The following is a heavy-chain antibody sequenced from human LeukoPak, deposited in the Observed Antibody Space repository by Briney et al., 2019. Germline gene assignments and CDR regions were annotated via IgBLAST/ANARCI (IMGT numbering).Heavy chain of an antibody. CDR2: ISWNSGSI. V-gene: IGHV3-9*01. CDR1: GFTFDDYA. J-gene: IGHJ4*02. Sequence: GGSLSLSCAASGFTFDDYAMHWVRHAPGTGLEWVSGISWNSGSIGYADSVKDRFTISRDNAKNSLYLQMNSLRAEDTALYYCAKDYFSGNYYGSVSRYGYWRQGTLVTVSS. CDR3: AKDYFSGNYYGSVSRYGY. D-gene: IGHD3-10*01.